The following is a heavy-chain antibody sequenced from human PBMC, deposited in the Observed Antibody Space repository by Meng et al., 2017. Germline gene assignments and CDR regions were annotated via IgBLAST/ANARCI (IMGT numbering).Heavy chain of an antibody. CDR1: GFSLSTSGAG. D-gene: IGHD3-10*01. Sequence: SGPTLVKPPQTLTLTCTFSGFSLSTSGAGVGWIRQPPGKALEWLALIYWDDDKRYSPSLKSRLTITKDTSKNQVVLTMTNRDPVDTATYYCAHHSLWFGDYCFDYWGQGTLVTVSS. CDR2: IYWDDDK. V-gene: IGHV2-5*02. CDR3: AHHSLWFGDYCFDY. J-gene: IGHJ4*02.